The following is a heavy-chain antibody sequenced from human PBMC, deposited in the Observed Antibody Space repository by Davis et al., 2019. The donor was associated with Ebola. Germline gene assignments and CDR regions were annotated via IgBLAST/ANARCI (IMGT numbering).Heavy chain of an antibody. J-gene: IGHJ6*03. Sequence: PGGSLRLSCEVSGFTFSTYAMSWVRQAPGKGLEWVSSIIGSATTTYYADSVKGRFNISRDNSKNTLYLQLNSLRAADTAVYYCAKGMELLGFHDHYMDVWGKGTTVSVSS. CDR2: IIGSATTT. CDR3: AKGMELLGFHDHYMDV. CDR1: GFTFSTYA. D-gene: IGHD3-10*01. V-gene: IGHV3-23*01.